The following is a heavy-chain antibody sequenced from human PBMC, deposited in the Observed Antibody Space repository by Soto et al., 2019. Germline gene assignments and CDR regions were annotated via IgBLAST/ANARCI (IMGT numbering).Heavy chain of an antibody. V-gene: IGHV4-59*01. CDR1: GGSFSSYY. CDR3: PRDYYCDSRCSTAAYSYRMDV. J-gene: IGHJ6*02. Sequence: SETLSLTCTVSGGSFSSYYWSWIRQPPGKGLEWIGHIYYSGRTNYNPSLKSRVTISGDTSKNQLSLKLSSVTAADTAVYYCPRDYYCDSRCSTAAYSYRMDVWGQGTTVTVSS. CDR2: IYYSGRT. D-gene: IGHD3-22*01.